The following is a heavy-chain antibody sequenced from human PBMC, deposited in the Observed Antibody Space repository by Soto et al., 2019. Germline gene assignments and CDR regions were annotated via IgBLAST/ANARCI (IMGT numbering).Heavy chain of an antibody. J-gene: IGHJ4*02. CDR3: AVRYCSSTSCAPLDS. CDR1: GGSFSGYY. V-gene: IGHV4-34*01. Sequence: QVQLQQWGAGLLKPSETLSLTCVVSGGSFSGYYWNWIRQPPGKGLEWIGEINHSGSTNYSPSLKSRVTISVVTSKNQLSLRLSSVTAADTAMYYCAVRYCSSTSCAPLDSWGQGTLVTVSS. D-gene: IGHD2-2*01. CDR2: INHSGST.